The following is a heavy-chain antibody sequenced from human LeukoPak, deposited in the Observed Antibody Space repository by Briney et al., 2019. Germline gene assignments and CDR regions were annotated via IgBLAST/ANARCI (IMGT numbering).Heavy chain of an antibody. CDR1: GFGVSSYG. CDR3: AQVYSSGWFPY. D-gene: IGHD6-19*01. Sequence: GGSLRLSCAVSGFGVSSYGMSWVRQAPGKGLEWISAISVDGDTTYYADSVKGRFIISRDDSENTLYLQMNSLRTEDTAVYYCAQVYSSGWFPYWGQGSLVSVSS. CDR2: ISVDGDTT. V-gene: IGHV3-23*01. J-gene: IGHJ4*02.